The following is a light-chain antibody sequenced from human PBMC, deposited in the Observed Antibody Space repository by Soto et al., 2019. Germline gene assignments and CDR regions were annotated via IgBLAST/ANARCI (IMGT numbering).Light chain of an antibody. Sequence: EIVITQSPSTLSLSPLERATLSCRASQSVTSDLAWYLQKPGQAPRLLIHGASTRATGIPARFSGSGSGTEFTLTISSLQSEDFAVYYCQQYNNWPWTFGQGTKV. J-gene: IGKJ1*01. CDR2: GAS. CDR1: QSVTSD. V-gene: IGKV3-15*01. CDR3: QQYNNWPWT.